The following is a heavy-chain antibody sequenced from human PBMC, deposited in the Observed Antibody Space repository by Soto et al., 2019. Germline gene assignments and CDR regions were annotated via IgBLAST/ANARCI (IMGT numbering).Heavy chain of an antibody. V-gene: IGHV3-33*01. Sequence: QVQLVESGGGVVHPGRSLRLSCAASGFTFSTYGMHWVRQAPGKGLEWVAVIWNDGSHTYYAESVKGRFTISRDNSRNTXXLQMNTVRAEDTAVYFCARGYPIVGSTGDLFDYWGQGTLVTVFS. CDR3: ARGYPIVGSTGDLFDY. CDR2: IWNDGSHT. D-gene: IGHD1-26*01. CDR1: GFTFSTYG. J-gene: IGHJ4*02.